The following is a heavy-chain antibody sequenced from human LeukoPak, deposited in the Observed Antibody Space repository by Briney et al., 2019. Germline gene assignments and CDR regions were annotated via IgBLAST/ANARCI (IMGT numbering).Heavy chain of an antibody. CDR2: ISSSGRTT. CDR3: ARDRLHYGEYEKTFDY. V-gene: IGHV3-48*03. CDR1: GFSFSSYE. Sequence: GGSLRLSCAASGFSFSSYEMNWVRQAPGKGLQWLSYISSSGRTTYYADSVKGRFTISRDNAKNSLYLQMNSLRAEDTAVYYCARDRLHYGEYEKTFDYWGQGTLVTVSS. J-gene: IGHJ4*02. D-gene: IGHD4-17*01.